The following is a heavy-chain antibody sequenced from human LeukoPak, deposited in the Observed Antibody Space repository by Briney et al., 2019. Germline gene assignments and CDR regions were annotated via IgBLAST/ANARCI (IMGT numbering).Heavy chain of an antibody. J-gene: IGHJ4*02. D-gene: IGHD4-17*01. CDR1: GGSFSGYY. CDR2: INHSGST. CDR3: ARANGDYVMSIDY. Sequence: PSETLSLTCAVYGGSFSGYYWSWIRQPPGKGLEWIGEINHSGSTNYNPSLKSRVTISVDTSKSQFSLKLSSVTAADTAVYYCARANGDYVMSIDYWGQGTLVTVSS. V-gene: IGHV4-34*01.